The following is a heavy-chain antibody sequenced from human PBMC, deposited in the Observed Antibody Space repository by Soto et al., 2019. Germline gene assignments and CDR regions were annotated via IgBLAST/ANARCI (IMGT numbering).Heavy chain of an antibody. J-gene: IGHJ4*02. CDR1: GTSVRSVGYY. V-gene: IGHV4-31*03. CDR2: IFYSGST. D-gene: IGHD3-3*01. CDR3: ARPLDFWKGYGPFEY. Sequence: QVQLQESGPGLVNPSQTLSLTCTVSGTSVRSVGYYWSWVRQHPEKGLEWIGSIFYSGSTYYSPSHESRLSISLDTSHNQVSLKLSSVTVADTAVYYCARPLDFWKGYGPFEYWGQGSVVTVSS.